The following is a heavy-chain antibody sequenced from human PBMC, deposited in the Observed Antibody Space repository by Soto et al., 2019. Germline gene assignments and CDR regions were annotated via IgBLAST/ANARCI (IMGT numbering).Heavy chain of an antibody. D-gene: IGHD1-1*01. CDR3: ASQKLDVPAYFDY. J-gene: IGHJ4*02. V-gene: IGHV4-30-2*01. CDR1: GGSISSGGYS. Sequence: SETLSLTCAVSGGSISSGGYSWTWIRQPPGKGLEWIGYIYHTGITYYTPSLKSRVTMSVDGSKNQFSLNLRSVTAADTAVYYCASQKLDVPAYFDYWGQGTLVTVSS. CDR2: IYHTGIT.